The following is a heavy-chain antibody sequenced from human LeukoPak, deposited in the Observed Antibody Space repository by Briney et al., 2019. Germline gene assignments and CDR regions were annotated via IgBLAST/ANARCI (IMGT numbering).Heavy chain of an antibody. Sequence: GGSLRLSCAASGFTFCSYAMSWVRQAPGEGVEWVSYISGSSSSITYGDSVKGRFTISRDYAKNSLSLQMNTMRAEHTAVYHCAKDYRGSDPMFDFWGEGTLITVSA. CDR1: GFTFCSYA. J-gene: IGHJ4*02. CDR3: AKDYRGSDPMFDF. CDR2: ISGSSSSI. V-gene: IGHV3-48*04. D-gene: IGHD3-10*01.